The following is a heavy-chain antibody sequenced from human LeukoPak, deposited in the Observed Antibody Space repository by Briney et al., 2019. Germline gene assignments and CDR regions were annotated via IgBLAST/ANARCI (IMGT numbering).Heavy chain of an antibody. Sequence: GESLQISCKGFGYSFTTNWIGWVRQMPGKGLEWMGIIFPSDSDTRYSPSFQGQVTISADKSTSTAYLQWSSLKASDTAKYYCARPGYSSSLDYWGQGTLVTVSS. V-gene: IGHV5-51*01. CDR1: GYSFTTNW. CDR2: IFPSDSDT. CDR3: ARPGYSSSLDY. J-gene: IGHJ4*02. D-gene: IGHD6-13*01.